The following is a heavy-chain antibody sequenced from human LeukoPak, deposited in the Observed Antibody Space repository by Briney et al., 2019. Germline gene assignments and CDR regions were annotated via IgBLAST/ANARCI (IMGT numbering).Heavy chain of an antibody. V-gene: IGHV3-13*01. D-gene: IGHD5/OR15-5a*01. CDR3: VRGGIRVSGIDAFDI. Sequence: PGGSLRLSCAASGFTYSNYDMHWVRQGPGGGLEWVSAVGIADDTHYADSVKGRFTISRENGRNSLYLQINSLRDGDTAVYYCVRGGIRVSGIDAFDIWGQGTVVTVSS. CDR1: GFTYSNYD. J-gene: IGHJ3*02. CDR2: VGIADDT.